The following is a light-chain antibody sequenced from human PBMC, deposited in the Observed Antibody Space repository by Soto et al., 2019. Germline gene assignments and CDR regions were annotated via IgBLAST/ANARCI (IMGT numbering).Light chain of an antibody. CDR3: QQYGRSPFT. V-gene: IGKV3-20*01. Sequence: EIVLTQSPGALSLSPGERATLSCRASQRITNNFLAWFQQKPGLAPRLLIHGASTRASGVPCRFSGGGSGTDFVLTLSRLEPEDFAVYSCQQYGRSPFTFGQGTKLQIK. J-gene: IGKJ2*01. CDR1: QRITNNF. CDR2: GAS.